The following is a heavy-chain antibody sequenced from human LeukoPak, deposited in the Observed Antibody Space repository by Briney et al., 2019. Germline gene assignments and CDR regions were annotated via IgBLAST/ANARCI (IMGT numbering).Heavy chain of an antibody. D-gene: IGHD3-22*01. J-gene: IGHJ3*02. V-gene: IGHV4-39*01. Sequence: SETLSLTCTVSGGSISSSSYYWGWIRQPPGKGLEWIGSIYYSGSTYYNPSLKSRVTISVDTSKNQFSLKLSSVTAADTAVYYCARVSMIEPSGGNAFDIWGQGTMVTVSS. CDR2: IYYSGST. CDR3: ARVSMIEPSGGNAFDI. CDR1: GGSISSSSYY.